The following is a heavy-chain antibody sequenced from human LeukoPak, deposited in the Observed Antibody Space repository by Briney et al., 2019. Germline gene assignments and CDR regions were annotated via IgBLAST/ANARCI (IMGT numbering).Heavy chain of an antibody. Sequence: GGSLRLSCAASGFTFSNAWMSWVRQAPGKGLEWAGRIKRKTDGGTTDYAAPVKGRFTISRDDSKNTVYLQMNSLKTEDTAVYYCSAATVTSSGLFYFDYWGQGTLVTVSS. V-gene: IGHV3-15*01. CDR2: IKRKTDGGTT. J-gene: IGHJ4*02. D-gene: IGHD4-17*01. CDR1: GFTFSNAW. CDR3: SAATVTSSGLFYFDY.